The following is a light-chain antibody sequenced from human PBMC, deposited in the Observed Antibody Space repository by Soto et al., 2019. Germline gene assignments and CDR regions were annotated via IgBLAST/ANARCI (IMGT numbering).Light chain of an antibody. V-gene: IGLV1-44*01. J-gene: IGLJ2*01. CDR3: ATWDDSLDVVV. Sequence: QSVLTQPPSVSGAPGQRVTISCSGSSSNIGSNPVYWFQLLPGTAPKLLINGKNQRPPPDRFSGSKSGTSASLAFAGLQSEDEADYYCATWDDSLDVVVFGGGTKLTVL. CDR2: GKN. CDR1: SSNIGSNP.